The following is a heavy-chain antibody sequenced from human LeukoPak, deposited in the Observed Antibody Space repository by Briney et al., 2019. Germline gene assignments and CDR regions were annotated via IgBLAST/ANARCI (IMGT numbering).Heavy chain of an antibody. V-gene: IGHV4-34*01. CDR2: INHSGST. CDR3: ARSTWPNWFDP. Sequence: SETLSLTCAVYGGSFSGYYWSWIRQPPGKGLEWIGEINHSGSTNYNPSLKSRVTISVDTSKNQFSLKLSSVTAADTAVYYCARSTWPNWFDPWGQGTLVTVSS. J-gene: IGHJ5*02. D-gene: IGHD5/OR15-5a*01. CDR1: GGSFSGYY.